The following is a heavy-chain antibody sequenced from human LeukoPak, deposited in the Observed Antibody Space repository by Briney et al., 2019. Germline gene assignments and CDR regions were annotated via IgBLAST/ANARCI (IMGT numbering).Heavy chain of an antibody. V-gene: IGHV1-2*02. Sequence: ASVKVSCKASGYSFTCYYMHWVRQAPGQGLEWMGWINPYSGDTNYAQKFQGRVTMTRDTSISTAYMELSRLRSDDTAVYYCARAASIFMAWGVIPNWFDPWGQGTLVTVSS. J-gene: IGHJ5*02. CDR2: INPYSGDT. D-gene: IGHD3-10*01. CDR3: ARAASIFMAWGVIPNWFDP. CDR1: GYSFTCYY.